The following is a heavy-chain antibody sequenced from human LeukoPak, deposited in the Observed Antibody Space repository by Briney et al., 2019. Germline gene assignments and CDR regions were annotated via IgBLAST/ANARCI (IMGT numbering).Heavy chain of an antibody. D-gene: IGHD5-12*01. V-gene: IGHV3-23*01. CDR1: GSRFGNFA. CDR2: IIGSSGDT. J-gene: IGHJ4*02. Sequence: AGGSLRLSCAASGSRFGNFAMSWVRQAPGKGLEWVSLIIGSSGDTLYADSVKGRFTISRDISKNRLYLQMNSLRAEDTALYYCAKGAYDYIEMGYFDDWGQGTLVTVSS. CDR3: AKGAYDYIEMGYFDD.